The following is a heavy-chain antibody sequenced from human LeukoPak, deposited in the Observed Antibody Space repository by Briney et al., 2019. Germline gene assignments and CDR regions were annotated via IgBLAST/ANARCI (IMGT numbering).Heavy chain of an antibody. J-gene: IGHJ3*02. CDR3: ARVSYDSSGYYFLGAFDI. CDR2: INPNSGGT. CDR1: GYTFTGYY. Sequence: AASVKVSCKASGYTFTGYYMHWVRQAPGQGLEWMGWINPNSGGTNYAQKFQGRVTMTRDTSISTAYMELSSLRSEDTAVYYCARVSYDSSGYYFLGAFDIWGQGTMVTVSS. V-gene: IGHV1-2*02. D-gene: IGHD3-22*01.